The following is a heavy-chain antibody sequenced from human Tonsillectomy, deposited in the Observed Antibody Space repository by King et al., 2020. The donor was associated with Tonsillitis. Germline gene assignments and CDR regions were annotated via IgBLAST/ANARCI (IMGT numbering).Heavy chain of an antibody. D-gene: IGHD6-6*01. CDR3: AKHEYSSSPFDY. V-gene: IGHV4-59*08. CDR2: IYYSGST. CDR1: GGSISSYY. Sequence: VQLQESGPGLVKPSETLSLTCTVSGGSISSYYWSWIRQPPGKGLEWMGYIYYSGSTNSNPPLKTRVTISVDTSKNQFSLKLSSVTAADTAVYYCAKHEYSSSPFDYWGQGTLVTVSS. J-gene: IGHJ4*02.